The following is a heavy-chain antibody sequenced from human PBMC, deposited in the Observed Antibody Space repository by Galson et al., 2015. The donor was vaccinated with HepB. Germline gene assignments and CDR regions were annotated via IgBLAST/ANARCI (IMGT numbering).Heavy chain of an antibody. CDR2: INPSGGST. CDR3: ARAPPSRAVAGNFDY. D-gene: IGHD6-19*01. Sequence: SVKVSCKASGYTFTSYYMHWVRQAPGQGLEWMGIINPSGGSTSYAQKFQGRVTMTRDTSTSTVYMELSSLRSEDTAVYYCARAPPSRAVAGNFDYWGQGTLVTVSS. CDR1: GYTFTSYY. V-gene: IGHV1-46*03. J-gene: IGHJ4*02.